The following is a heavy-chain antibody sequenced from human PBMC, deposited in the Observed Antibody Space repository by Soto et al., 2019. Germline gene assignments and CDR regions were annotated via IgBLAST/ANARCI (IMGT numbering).Heavy chain of an antibody. CDR3: TISQGRGGRTTFIY. Sequence: PGGSLRLSCAVSGFTFDDNAVHWVRQAPEKGLEWVSGINWKSDIGYADSVKGRFTISRDNAENSLYLQMNSLRAEDTALYYCTISQGRGGRTTFIYWGQGTQVTVSS. CDR2: INWKSDI. D-gene: IGHD3-16*01. J-gene: IGHJ4*02. V-gene: IGHV3-9*01. CDR1: GFTFDDNA.